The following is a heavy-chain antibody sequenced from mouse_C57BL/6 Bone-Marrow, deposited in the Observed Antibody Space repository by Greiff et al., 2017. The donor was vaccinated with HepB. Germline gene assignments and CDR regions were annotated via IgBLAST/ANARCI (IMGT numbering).Heavy chain of an antibody. Sequence: VQLQQSGAELVMPGASVKLSCKASGYTFTSYWMHWVKQRPGQGLEWIGEIDPSDSYTNYNQKFKGKSTLTVDKSSSTAYMQLSSLTSEDSAVYYCARGVYYGSRFAYWGQGTLVTVSA. J-gene: IGHJ3*01. CDR3: ARGVYYGSRFAY. D-gene: IGHD1-1*01. V-gene: IGHV1-69*01. CDR2: IDPSDSYT. CDR1: GYTFTSYW.